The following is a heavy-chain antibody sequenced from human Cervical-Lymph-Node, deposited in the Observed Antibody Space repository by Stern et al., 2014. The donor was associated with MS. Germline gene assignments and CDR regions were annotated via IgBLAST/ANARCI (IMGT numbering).Heavy chain of an antibody. Sequence: EVQLVESGGGLVQPGGSLRLSCAASGFIFSNSWMSWVRQAPGKGLEWVANTKYDGSEKNYVDSVKGRFTISRDNAKNTLYLQMNSLRAKDTAMYYCAREGYCDYWGQGTLVTVSS. V-gene: IGHV3-7*01. CDR1: GFIFSNSW. D-gene: IGHD2-15*01. CDR2: TKYDGSEK. J-gene: IGHJ4*02. CDR3: AREGYCDY.